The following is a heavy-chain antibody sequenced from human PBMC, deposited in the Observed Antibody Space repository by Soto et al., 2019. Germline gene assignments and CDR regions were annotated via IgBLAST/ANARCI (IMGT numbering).Heavy chain of an antibody. D-gene: IGHD3-22*01. CDR2: IIPIFGTA. V-gene: IGHV1-69*01. CDR1: GGSFNRHT. CDR3: ARGWGYDSTDYYYAY. Sequence: QVQLVQSGAEVRKPGSSVRVSCKASGGSFNRHTISWVRQAPGQGLEWMGGIIPIFGTANHAQKFQGRVTIIADESKSTVYMELSSLRYDDTAIYYCARGWGYDSTDYYYAYWGQGTLVIVSS. J-gene: IGHJ4*02.